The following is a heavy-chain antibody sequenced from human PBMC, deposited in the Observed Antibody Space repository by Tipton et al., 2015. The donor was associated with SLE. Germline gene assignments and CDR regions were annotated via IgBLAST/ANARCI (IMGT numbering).Heavy chain of an antibody. J-gene: IGHJ3*02. Sequence: GLVKPSETLSLTCSVSGGSISRYYWSWIRKSPGKGLEWIGNKYYTGNTIYNPSLKSRITISVNTSKKQFSLELTSVTGADTAIYYCARGVTRGRSFDIWGQGTMVTVFS. CDR1: GGSISRYY. V-gene: IGHV4-59*01. CDR3: ARGVTRGRSFDI. CDR2: KYYTGNT.